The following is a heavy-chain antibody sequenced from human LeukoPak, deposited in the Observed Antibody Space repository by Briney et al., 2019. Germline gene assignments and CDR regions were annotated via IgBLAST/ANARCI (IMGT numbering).Heavy chain of an antibody. V-gene: IGHV3-30*02. CDR2: IRYDGSNK. D-gene: IGHD3-22*01. Sequence: QAGGSLRLSCAASGFTFSSYGMHWVRQAPGKGLEWVAFIRYDGSNKYYADSVKGRFTISRDNSKNTLYLQMNSLRPEDTAVYSCAKDSYSRDYHLPFDYWGQGTLVTVSS. CDR1: GFTFSSYG. J-gene: IGHJ4*02. CDR3: AKDSYSRDYHLPFDY.